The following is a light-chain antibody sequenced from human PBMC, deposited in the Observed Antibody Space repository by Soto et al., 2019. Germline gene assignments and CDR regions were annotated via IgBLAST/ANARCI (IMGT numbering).Light chain of an antibody. J-gene: IGLJ1*01. V-gene: IGLV2-14*01. Sequence: QFALTQPASVSGSPGQSITISCTGTTSDVGAYNYVSWFQQYPGKAPKLMIYDVSTRPSGVSYRFSGSKSGNTASLTISGLQAEDEADYYCSSYTTTDTYVFGTGTKVTVL. CDR1: TSDVGAYNY. CDR3: SSYTTTDTYV. CDR2: DVS.